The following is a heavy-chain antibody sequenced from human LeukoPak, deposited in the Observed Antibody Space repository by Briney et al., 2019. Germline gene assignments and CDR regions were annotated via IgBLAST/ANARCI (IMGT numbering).Heavy chain of an antibody. CDR2: INPNSGGT. D-gene: IGHD6-13*01. V-gene: IGHV1-2*06. CDR1: GYTFTGYY. CDR3: ARDGSSSWYFDY. Sequence: ASVKVSCKASGYTFTGYYMHWLRQAPGQGLEWMGRINPNSGGTNYAQKFQGRVTMTRDTSISTAYMELSRLRSDDTAVYYCARDGSSSWYFDYWGQGTLVTVSS. J-gene: IGHJ4*02.